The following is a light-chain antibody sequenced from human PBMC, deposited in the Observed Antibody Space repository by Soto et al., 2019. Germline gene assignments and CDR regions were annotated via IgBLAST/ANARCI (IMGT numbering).Light chain of an antibody. CDR2: DTS. J-gene: IGKJ2*01. Sequence: EMVMTQSPATLSVSPGERATLSSRASQSVSNNLAWYQQKPGQAPRLLIYDTSTRATGIPARFSGSGSGTEFTLTISSLQSEDFAVYYCQQYNNWPLYTFGQGTKLEIK. CDR1: QSVSNN. V-gene: IGKV3-15*01. CDR3: QQYNNWPLYT.